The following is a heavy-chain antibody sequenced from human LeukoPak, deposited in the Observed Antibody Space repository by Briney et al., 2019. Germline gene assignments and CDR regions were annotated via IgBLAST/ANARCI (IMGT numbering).Heavy chain of an antibody. CDR1: GGSFSGYY. CDR3: VTEPGYCTGGRCYGGWFDP. D-gene: IGHD2-15*01. J-gene: IGHJ5*02. V-gene: IGHV4-34*01. CDR2: INHSGNT. Sequence: PSETLSLTCAVYGGSFSGYYWSWIRQAPGKGLEWIGEINHSGNTNYNPSLKSRVTIPVDTSKNQFSLKLSSVTAADTAVYYCVTEPGYCTGGRCYGGWFDPWGQGTLVTVSS.